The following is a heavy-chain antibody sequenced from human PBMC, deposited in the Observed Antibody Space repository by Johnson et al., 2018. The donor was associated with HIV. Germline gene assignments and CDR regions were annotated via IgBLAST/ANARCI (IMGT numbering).Heavy chain of an antibody. D-gene: IGHD3-3*01. CDR1: GFTFSTYA. J-gene: IGHJ3*02. V-gene: IGHV3-30-3*01. Sequence: VQLVESGGGVVQPGRSLRLSCGASGFTFSTYAVHWVRQAPGKGLEWVAVISYDGSNKYYADSVKGRFTISRDNSKNTLYLQMNSLRAEDTAVYYCSRDGYHNFWSGYYRDDAFDIWGQGTMVTVSS. CDR2: ISYDGSNK. CDR3: SRDGYHNFWSGYYRDDAFDI.